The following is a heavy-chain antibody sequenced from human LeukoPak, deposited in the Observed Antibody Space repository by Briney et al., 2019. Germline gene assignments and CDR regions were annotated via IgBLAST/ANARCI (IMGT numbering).Heavy chain of an antibody. CDR3: AKSLGYCRSTSCPADAFDI. J-gene: IGHJ3*02. V-gene: IGHV3-23*01. D-gene: IGHD2-2*03. Sequence: WGSLRLSCAASGFTFSSYAMSWVRQAPGKGLEWVSAISGSGGSTYYADSVKGRFTISRDNSKNTLYLQMNSLRAEDTAVYYCAKSLGYCRSTSCPADAFDIWGQGTMVTVSS. CDR2: ISGSGGST. CDR1: GFTFSSYA.